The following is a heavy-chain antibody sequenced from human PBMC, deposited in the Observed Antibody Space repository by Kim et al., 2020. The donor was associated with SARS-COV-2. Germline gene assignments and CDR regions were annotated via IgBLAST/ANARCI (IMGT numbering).Heavy chain of an antibody. V-gene: IGHV3-48*04. CDR1: GFTFSSYS. CDR3: ARDGEGGFGDLIPHYGMDV. Sequence: GGSLRLSCAASGFTFSSYSMNWVRQAPGKGLEWVSYISSSSSTIYYADSVKGRFTISRDNAKNSLYLQMNSLRAEDTAVYYCARDGEGGFGDLIPHYGMDVWGQGTTVTVSS. D-gene: IGHD3-10*01. J-gene: IGHJ6*02. CDR2: ISSSSSTI.